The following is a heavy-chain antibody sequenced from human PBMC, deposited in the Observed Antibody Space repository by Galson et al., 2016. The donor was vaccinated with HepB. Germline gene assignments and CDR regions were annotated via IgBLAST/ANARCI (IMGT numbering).Heavy chain of an antibody. J-gene: IGHJ1*01. D-gene: IGHD3/OR15-3a*01. Sequence: SLRLSCAASGFTFSSFGMSWVRQAPRKGLEWVSLISGSGGSTSYADSVKGRFIISSDNSNNTLYLQMNSLRAEDTAVYYCARDGLRWSPVEYFHQWGQGTLVTVSS. V-gene: IGHV3-23*01. CDR3: ARDGLRWSPVEYFHQ. CDR2: ISGSGGST. CDR1: GFTFSSFG.